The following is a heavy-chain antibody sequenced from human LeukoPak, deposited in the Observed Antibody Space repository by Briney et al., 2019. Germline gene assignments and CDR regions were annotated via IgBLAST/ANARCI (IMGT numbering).Heavy chain of an antibody. V-gene: IGHV4-61*02. D-gene: IGHD3-16*01. CDR2: IYTSGGT. Sequence: PSETLSLTCTVSSGAISSGNYYWSWIRQPAGKGLEWIGRIYTSGGTNYNPSLKSRLTISVDTSKSQFSLKLSSVTAADTAVYYCAIPRGTEDDAFDIWGQGTMVIVSS. CDR1: SGAISSGNYY. CDR3: AIPRGTEDDAFDI. J-gene: IGHJ3*02.